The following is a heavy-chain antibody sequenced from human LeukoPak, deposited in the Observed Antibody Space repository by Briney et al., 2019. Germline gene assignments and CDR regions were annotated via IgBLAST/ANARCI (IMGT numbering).Heavy chain of an antibody. J-gene: IGHJ3*02. CDR3: ARDEGGDYIPHAFDI. CDR1: GASITSYY. CDR2: ISTSGCT. V-gene: IGHV4-4*07. Sequence: PSDTLSLTCTVSGASITSYYGIWLPHPAGKGREGLGRISTSGCTKYNPSLKRRVTILVDTSKNHFALRLSSVTAADTAVYYCARDEGGDYIPHAFDIWGQGTMVTVSS. D-gene: IGHD4-17*01.